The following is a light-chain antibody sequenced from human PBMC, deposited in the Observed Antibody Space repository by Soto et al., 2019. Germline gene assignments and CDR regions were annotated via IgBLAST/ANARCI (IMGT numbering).Light chain of an antibody. CDR3: CSYTTSNTRQIV. Sequence: QSVLTQPASVSGSPGQSITISCTGTSSDVCGYNYVSWYQHHPGKAPKLMIYDVSNRPSGVSNRFSGSKSGNTASLTISGLQPEDEADYYCCSYTTSNTRQIVFGTGTKLTVL. V-gene: IGLV2-14*03. CDR2: DVS. J-gene: IGLJ1*01. CDR1: SSDVCGYNY.